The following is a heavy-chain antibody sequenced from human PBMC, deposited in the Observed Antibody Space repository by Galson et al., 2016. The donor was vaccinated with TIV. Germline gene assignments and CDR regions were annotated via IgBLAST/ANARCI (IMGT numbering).Heavy chain of an antibody. V-gene: IGHV3-43*01. CDR1: GFIFDDYT. CDR3: ARDYHLLGPGSPGADP. Sequence: SLRLSCAASGFIFDDYTMHWVRQRPGKGLEWVSAVTWEGTPHYSASVKGRCTVYRDSRRNSLSLQMNSLRSEDTAFYYCARDYHLLGPGSPGADPWVQGALVTVSS. CDR2: VTWEGTP. J-gene: IGHJ5*02. D-gene: IGHD2-2*01.